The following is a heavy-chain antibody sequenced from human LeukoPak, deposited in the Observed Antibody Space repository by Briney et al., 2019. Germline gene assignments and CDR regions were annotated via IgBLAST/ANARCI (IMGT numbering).Heavy chain of an antibody. J-gene: IGHJ4*02. Sequence: PSETLSLTCAVYGGSFSGYYWSWIRQPPGKGLEWIGRIYTSGSTNYNPSLKSRVTMSVDTSKNQFSLKLSSVTAADTAVYYCARFGYSSSWYGEYFDYWGQGTLVTVSS. CDR2: IYTSGST. CDR1: GGSFSGYY. D-gene: IGHD6-13*01. CDR3: ARFGYSSSWYGEYFDY. V-gene: IGHV4-59*10.